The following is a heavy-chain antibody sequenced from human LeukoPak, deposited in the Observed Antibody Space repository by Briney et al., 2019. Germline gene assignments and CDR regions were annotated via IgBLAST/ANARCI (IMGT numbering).Heavy chain of an antibody. Sequence: PGGSLRLSCAASGFTFSTFWMKWVRQAPGKGLEWVADINKDGSEEYYVDSVKGRFIISRGNAKNSLYLQMNSLRAEDTAVYYCARGRGVDYWGQGTLVTVSS. CDR3: ARGRGVDY. CDR1: GFTFSTFW. J-gene: IGHJ4*02. CDR2: INKDGSEE. D-gene: IGHD3-16*01. V-gene: IGHV3-7*01.